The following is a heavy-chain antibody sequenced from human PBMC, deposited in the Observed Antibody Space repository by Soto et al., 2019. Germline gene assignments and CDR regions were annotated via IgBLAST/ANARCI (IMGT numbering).Heavy chain of an antibody. CDR3: ARVSIAVAGIAYYIDY. CDR1: GFSFSSCA. Sequence: GGSLRLSCAASGFSFSSCAMHWVRQAPGKGLEWVAVVSHDGSNKYYADSVKGRVTISRDNSINTVYLQMNSLRAEDTAVYYCARVSIAVAGIAYYIDYRGQGTLVTVSS. CDR2: VSHDGSNK. D-gene: IGHD6-19*01. J-gene: IGHJ4*02. V-gene: IGHV3-30-3*01.